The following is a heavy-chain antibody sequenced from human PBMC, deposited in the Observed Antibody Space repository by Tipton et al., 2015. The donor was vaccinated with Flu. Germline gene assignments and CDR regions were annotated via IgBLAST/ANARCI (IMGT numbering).Heavy chain of an antibody. CDR2: ISGYSGNT. J-gene: IGHJ4*02. Sequence: QSGPEVKKPGASVKVSCKASGYSLTSYPISWVRQAPGQGLEWMGWISGYSGNTNYAQNLQGRVTMTTDTSTNTAYMELRGLRSDDTAVYYCARPGGPAAINPFSYFDFWGQGTLVTVSS. D-gene: IGHD2-2*01. V-gene: IGHV1-18*04. CDR3: ARPGGPAAINPFSYFDF. CDR1: GYSLTSYP.